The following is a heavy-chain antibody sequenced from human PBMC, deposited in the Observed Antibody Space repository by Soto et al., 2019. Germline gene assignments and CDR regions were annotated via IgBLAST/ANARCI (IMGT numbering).Heavy chain of an antibody. CDR1: GGSFSGYY. D-gene: IGHD2-15*01. CDR3: ARGRRGVVVVAAIAY. J-gene: IGHJ4*02. Sequence: PSETLSLTCAVYGGSFSGYYWSWIRQPPGKGLEWIGEINHSGSTNYNPSLKSRVTISVDTSKNQFSLKLSSVTAADTAVYYCARGRRGVVVVAAIAYWGQGTLVTVSS. V-gene: IGHV4-34*01. CDR2: INHSGST.